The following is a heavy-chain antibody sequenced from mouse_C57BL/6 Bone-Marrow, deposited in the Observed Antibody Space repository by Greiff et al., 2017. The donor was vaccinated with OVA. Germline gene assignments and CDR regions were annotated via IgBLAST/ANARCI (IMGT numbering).Heavy chain of an antibody. CDR1: GFSLTSYA. CDR3: ARNRGGNPRDYAMDY. Sequence: VQLQQSGPGLVAPSQSLSITCTVSGFSLTSYAISWVRQPPGKGLEWLGVIWTGGGTNYNSALKSRLSISKDNSKSQVFLKMNSLQTDDTARYYCARNRGGNPRDYAMDYWGQGTSVTVSS. CDR2: IWTGGGT. D-gene: IGHD2-1*01. V-gene: IGHV2-9-1*01. J-gene: IGHJ4*01.